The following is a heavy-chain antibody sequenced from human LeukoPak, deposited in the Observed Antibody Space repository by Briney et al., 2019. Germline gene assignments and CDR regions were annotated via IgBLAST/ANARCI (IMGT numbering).Heavy chain of an antibody. V-gene: IGHV3-21*01. D-gene: IGHD1-20*01. CDR1: GFTFSSYN. CDR2: ISSSSSYK. CDR3: ARVNWNDLGYYFYY. Sequence: PSGSLTLTCAASGFTFSSYNMQWVRQAPGKGLEWVSTISSSSSYKYYADSVKGRFTISRDNAKNSLYLQMNSLRVEDTAVYYCARVNWNDLGYYFYYWGQGTLVTVSS. J-gene: IGHJ4*02.